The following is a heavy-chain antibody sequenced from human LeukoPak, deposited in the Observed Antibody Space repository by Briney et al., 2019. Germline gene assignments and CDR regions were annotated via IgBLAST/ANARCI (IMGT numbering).Heavy chain of an antibody. D-gene: IGHD5-12*01. J-gene: IGHJ4*02. CDR1: GGSFSNYA. CDR3: ATGEVATPFDY. Sequence: GSSAKVSCKASGGSFSNYALNWVRQAPGQGLEWMGRIIPILGIAHYAQKFQGRVTITADKSTRTAYMELSSLRSEDTAVYYCATGEVATPFDYWGQGTLVTVSS. CDR2: IIPILGIA. V-gene: IGHV1-69*04.